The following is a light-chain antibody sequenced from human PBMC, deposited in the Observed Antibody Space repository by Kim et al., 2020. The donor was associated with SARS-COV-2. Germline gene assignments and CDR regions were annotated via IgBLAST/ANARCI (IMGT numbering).Light chain of an antibody. J-gene: IGKJ2*01. V-gene: IGKV3-11*01. CDR3: QKRSNWPYT. Sequence: SSAAGESATLTCSASQSVSSYWAQYQQKPGQAPRLLGYAACNSGTGIPSRFSGSGSGTDFTLNISSLEPDDFVVYYCQKRSNWPYTFGQGTKLEI. CDR2: AAC. CDR1: QSVSSY.